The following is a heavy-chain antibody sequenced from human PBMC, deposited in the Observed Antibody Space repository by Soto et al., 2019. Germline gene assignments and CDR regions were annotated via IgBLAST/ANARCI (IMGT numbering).Heavy chain of an antibody. CDR1: GFTFSSYS. J-gene: IGHJ4*02. D-gene: IGHD3-10*01. CDR2: IXSSSSXI. CDR3: TRVITMVRGVPG. Sequence: XXSLRLSCAASGFTFSSYSMNWVRQAPGKGLEWVSYIXSSSSXIYYADSVKGXXTISRDNXXNSLYLQMNSLKTEDTAVYYCTRVITMVRGVPGWGQGTLVTVSS. V-gene: IGHV3-48*01.